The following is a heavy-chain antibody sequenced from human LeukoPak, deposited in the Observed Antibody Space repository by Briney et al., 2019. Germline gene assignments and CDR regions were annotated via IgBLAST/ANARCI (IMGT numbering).Heavy chain of an antibody. D-gene: IGHD5-12*01. V-gene: IGHV1-2*02. Sequence: EASVKVSCKASGYTFTSYAMNWVRQAPGQGLEWMGWINPNSGGTNYAQKFQGRVTMTRDTSISTAYMELSRLRSDDTAVYYCARLGYSGLDYWGQGTLVTVSS. CDR1: GYTFTSYA. CDR2: INPNSGGT. CDR3: ARLGYSGLDY. J-gene: IGHJ4*02.